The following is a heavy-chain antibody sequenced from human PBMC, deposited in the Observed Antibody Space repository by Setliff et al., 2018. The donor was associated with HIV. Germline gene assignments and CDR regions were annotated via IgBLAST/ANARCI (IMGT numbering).Heavy chain of an antibody. CDR3: ARDAFLSAAGGTLPLDN. D-gene: IGHD6-13*01. CDR1: GASISSHF. CDR2: INPSGIT. V-gene: IGHV4-4*07. J-gene: IGHJ4*02. Sequence: PSETLSLTCTVSGASISSHFWSWIRQPAGKGLEWIGRINPSGITNYNPSLRSRLTMSVDTSKNQISLKLTSVTAADTAVYYCARDAFLSAAGGTLPLDNWGQGTLVT.